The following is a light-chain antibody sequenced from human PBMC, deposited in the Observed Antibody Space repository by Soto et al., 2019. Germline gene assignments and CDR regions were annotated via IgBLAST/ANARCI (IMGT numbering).Light chain of an antibody. CDR2: EAS. CDR1: SSDVGSYNL. Sequence: QSALTQPASVSGSPGQSITISCTRTSSDVGSYNLVSWYQQHSGNAPKLMIYEASKRPSGISDRFSGSKSGNTASLTISGLQAEDEADYYCCSYAGSTTWVFGGGTKLTVL. V-gene: IGLV2-23*01. J-gene: IGLJ3*02. CDR3: CSYAGSTTWV.